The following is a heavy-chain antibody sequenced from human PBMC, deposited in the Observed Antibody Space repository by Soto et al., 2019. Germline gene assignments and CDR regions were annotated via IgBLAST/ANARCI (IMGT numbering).Heavy chain of an antibody. CDR3: ARDHVLPPSGLDA. Sequence: GSLRLSCAASGFTFSSYTMHWVRQAPGKGLEWVSSISSNSNYMYYTDFVKGRFTISRDNAENSLFLQMNSLRAEDTAVYYCARDHVLPPSGLDAWSQG. CDR1: GFTFSSYT. V-gene: IGHV3-21*01. J-gene: IGHJ6*02. D-gene: IGHD3-16*01. CDR2: ISSNSNYM.